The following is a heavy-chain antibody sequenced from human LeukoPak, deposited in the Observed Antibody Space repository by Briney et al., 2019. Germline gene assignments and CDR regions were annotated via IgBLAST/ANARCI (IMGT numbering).Heavy chain of an antibody. D-gene: IGHD5-12*01. CDR1: GFTFSDYY. J-gene: IGHJ4*02. CDR2: ISSSGSTI. CDR3: ARDSGGYSGYDLRGDYYFDY. Sequence: PGGSLRLSCAASGFTFSDYYMSWIRQAPGKGLEWVSYISSSGSTIYYADSVKGRFTISRDNAKNSLYLQMNSLRAEDTAVYYCARDSGGYSGYDLRGDYYFDYWGQGTLVTVSS. V-gene: IGHV3-11*04.